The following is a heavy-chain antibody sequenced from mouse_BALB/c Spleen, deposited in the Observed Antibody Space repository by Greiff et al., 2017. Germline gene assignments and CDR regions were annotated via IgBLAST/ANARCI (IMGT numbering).Heavy chain of an antibody. CDR1: GFTFNTYA. D-gene: IGHD2-4*01. CDR2: IRSKSNNYAT. J-gene: IGHJ3*01. Sequence: EVQLVESGGGLVQPKGSLKLSCAASGFTFNTYAMNWVRQAPGKGLEWVARIRSKSNNYATYYADSVKDRFTISRDDSQSMLYLQMNNLKTEDTAMYYCVRRGYYDYGLSFAYWGQGTLVTVSA. CDR3: VRRGYYDYGLSFAY. V-gene: IGHV10-1*02.